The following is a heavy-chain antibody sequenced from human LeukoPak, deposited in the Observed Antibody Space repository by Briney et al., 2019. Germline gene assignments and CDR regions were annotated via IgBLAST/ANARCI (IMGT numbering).Heavy chain of an antibody. V-gene: IGHV1-2*02. Sequence: ASVKVSCKASGYTFTGYYMHWVRQAPGQGLEWMGWINPNSGGTNYAQKFQGRVTMTRDTSISTAYMELSRLRSDDTAMYYCARSQVVPTWTSYYMDVWGKGTTVTVSS. CDR1: GYTFTGYY. CDR2: INPNSGGT. D-gene: IGHD6-6*01. CDR3: ARSQVVPTWTSYYMDV. J-gene: IGHJ6*03.